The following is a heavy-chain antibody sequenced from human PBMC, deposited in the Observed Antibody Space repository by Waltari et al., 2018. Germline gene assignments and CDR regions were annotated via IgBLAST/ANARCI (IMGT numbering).Heavy chain of an antibody. CDR3: ARGKLNFDV. CDR1: GGSFPGFY. Sequence: QVQLQQSGAGLVRPSEILSLTCDVFGGSFPGFYWGWIRQTPEKGLEGSGEVIHSGGTGSNPSLESGVTISIDTSKNQCSLRLTSVTAADTAVYFCARGKLNFDVWGQGAQVTVSS. V-gene: IGHV4-34*12. J-gene: IGHJ4*02. CDR2: VIHSGGT.